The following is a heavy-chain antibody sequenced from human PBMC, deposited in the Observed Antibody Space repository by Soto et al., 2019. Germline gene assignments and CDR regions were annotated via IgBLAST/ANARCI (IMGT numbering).Heavy chain of an antibody. J-gene: IGHJ4*02. V-gene: IGHV4-59*01. D-gene: IGHD1-1*01. Sequence: SETLSLTCTVSGGSISSYYWSWIRQPPGKGLEWIGYIYYSGSTNYNPSLKSRVNISVDTSKNQFSLKLSSVTAADTAVYYCARRTDQFDYWGQGTLVTVSS. CDR2: IYYSGST. CDR1: GGSISSYY. CDR3: ARRTDQFDY.